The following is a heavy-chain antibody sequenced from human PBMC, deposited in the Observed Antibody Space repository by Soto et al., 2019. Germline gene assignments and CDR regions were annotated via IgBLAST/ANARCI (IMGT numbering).Heavy chain of an antibody. CDR1: GFRFEDYG. CDR2: ISWNSRNI. V-gene: IGHV3-9*01. Sequence: GGSLSLSCAASGFRFEDYGMHWVRQAPGKGLEWVSSISWNSRNIAYADSVKGRFTVSRDNAKNSLYLHMNSLRPEDTALYYCAKDISRYQLVLITEGMDVWGQGTTVTVSS. J-gene: IGHJ6*02. D-gene: IGHD3-10*01. CDR3: AKDISRYQLVLITEGMDV.